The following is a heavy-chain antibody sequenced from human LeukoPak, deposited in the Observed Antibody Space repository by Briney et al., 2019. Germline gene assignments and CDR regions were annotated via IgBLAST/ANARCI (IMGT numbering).Heavy chain of an antibody. CDR2: IYPGDSET. CDR1: GYSFNTYW. CDR3: ARIPGYASSDYFFDY. V-gene: IGHV5-51*01. D-gene: IGHD6-6*01. J-gene: IGHJ4*02. Sequence: GESLKISCKGSGYSFNTYWIGWVRQMPGKGLEWMGIIYPGDSETKYSPSFQGQVTFLVDKSISTAYLQWSSLKASDTAMYYCARIPGYASSDYFFDYWGQGTLVTVSS.